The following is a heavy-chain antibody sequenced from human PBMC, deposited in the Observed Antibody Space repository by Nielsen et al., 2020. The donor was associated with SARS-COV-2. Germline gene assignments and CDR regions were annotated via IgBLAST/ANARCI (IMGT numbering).Heavy chain of an antibody. CDR2: INPSGGST. Sequence: ASVKVSCKASGYTFTSYYMHWVRQAPGQGLEWMGIINPSGGSTSYAQKFQGRVTMTRDTSISTAYMELSRLRSDDTAVYYCARGGSGYGSQGLDYFDYWGQGTLVTVSS. J-gene: IGHJ4*02. V-gene: IGHV1-46*01. CDR1: GYTFTSYY. D-gene: IGHD5-12*01. CDR3: ARGGSGYGSQGLDYFDY.